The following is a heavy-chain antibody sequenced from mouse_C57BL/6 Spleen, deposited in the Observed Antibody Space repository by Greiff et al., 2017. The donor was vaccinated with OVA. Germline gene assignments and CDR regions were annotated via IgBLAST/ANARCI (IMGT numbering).Heavy chain of an antibody. V-gene: IGHV5-6*01. D-gene: IGHD3-2*02. Sequence: EVHLVESGGDLVKPGGSLKLSCAASGFTFSSYGMSWVRQTPDKRLEWVATISSGGSYTYYPDSVKGRYTISRDNAKNTLYLKMSSLKSEDTAMYYCARLDSSGPLDAMDYWGQGTSVTVSS. J-gene: IGHJ4*01. CDR1: GFTFSSYG. CDR3: ARLDSSGPLDAMDY. CDR2: ISSGGSYT.